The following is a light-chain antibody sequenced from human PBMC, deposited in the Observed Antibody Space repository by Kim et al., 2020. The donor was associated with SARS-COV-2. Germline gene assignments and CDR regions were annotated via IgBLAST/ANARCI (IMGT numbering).Light chain of an antibody. CDR1: SLRSYY. J-gene: IGLJ2*01. Sequence: SSELTQDPAVSVALGQTVRITCQGDSLRSYYASWYQQKPGQAPVLVIYGKNNRPSGIPDRFSGSSSGNTASLTITGAQAEDEADDYCNSRDSRGNHVVFG. CDR3: NSRDSRGNHVV. V-gene: IGLV3-19*01. CDR2: GKN.